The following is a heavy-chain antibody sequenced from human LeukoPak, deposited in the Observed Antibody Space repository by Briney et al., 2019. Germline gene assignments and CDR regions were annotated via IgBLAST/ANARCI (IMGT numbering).Heavy chain of an antibody. D-gene: IGHD6-13*01. CDR1: GFTFRNYA. CDR2: INHSGST. Sequence: GSLRLSCAASGFTFRNYAMSWIRQPPGKGLEWIGEINHSGSTNYNPSLKSRVTISVDTSKNQFSLKLSSVTAADTAVYYCARQGVGSSWNYWGQGTLVTVSS. V-gene: IGHV4-34*01. CDR3: ARQGVGSSWNY. J-gene: IGHJ4*02.